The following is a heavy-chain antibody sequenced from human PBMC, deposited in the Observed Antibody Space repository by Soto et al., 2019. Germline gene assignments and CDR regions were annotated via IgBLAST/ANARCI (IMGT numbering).Heavy chain of an antibody. D-gene: IGHD2-15*01. CDR1: GFTFSSYG. Sequence: QPGGALRLSCSASGFTFSSYGMHWVRQAPGKGLEWVAVISYDGSNKYYADSVKGRFTISRDNSKNTLYLQMNSLRAEDTAVYYCAKDFNPRGRRSSSYYYGMDVWGQGATVTVPS. J-gene: IGHJ6*02. CDR3: AKDFNPRGRRSSSYYYGMDV. CDR2: ISYDGSNK. V-gene: IGHV3-30*18.